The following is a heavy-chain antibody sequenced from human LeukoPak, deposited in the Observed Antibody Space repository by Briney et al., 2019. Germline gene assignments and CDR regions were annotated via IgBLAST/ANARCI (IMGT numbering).Heavy chain of an antibody. CDR1: GFTFSSYA. CDR3: AREHSYYFDY. Sequence: GGSLRLSCVASGFTFSSYAMHWVRQTPGKGLEYVSGINSNGGSTQYANSVKGRFTISRDNSKHTLYLQMGSLRTEDMAVYYCAREHSYYFDYWGQGTLVTVSS. J-gene: IGHJ4*02. CDR2: INSNGGST. D-gene: IGHD2-21*01. V-gene: IGHV3-64*01.